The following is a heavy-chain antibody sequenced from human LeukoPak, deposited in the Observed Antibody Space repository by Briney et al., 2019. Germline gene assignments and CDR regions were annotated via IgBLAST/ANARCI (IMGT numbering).Heavy chain of an antibody. J-gene: IGHJ3*02. CDR1: GFSLSTSGVG. D-gene: IGHD6-13*01. CDR2: IYWNDDK. V-gene: IGHV2-5*01. Sequence: SGPTLVKPTQTLTLTCTFSGFSLSTSGVGVGWIRQPPGKALEWLALIYWNDDKRYSPSLKSRLTITKDTSKNQVVLTMINMDPVDTATYYCAHKHTSGIAAAGGAFDIWGQGTMVTVSS. CDR3: AHKHTSGIAAAGGAFDI.